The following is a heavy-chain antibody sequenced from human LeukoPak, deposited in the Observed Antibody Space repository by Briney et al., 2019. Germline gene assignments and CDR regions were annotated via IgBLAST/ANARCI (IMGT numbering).Heavy chain of an antibody. CDR3: ARVSIAAAGPGPFDY. D-gene: IGHD6-13*01. V-gene: IGHV4-30-4*01. Sequence: SETLSLTCTVSGGSISSGDDYWSWIRQPRGQGLEWAGNIYYSGNTYYNPSLKSRVTMSVDTSKNQFSLKLSSVTAADTAVYYCARVSIAAAGPGPFDYWGQGTLVTVSS. J-gene: IGHJ4*02. CDR1: GGSISSGDDY. CDR2: IYYSGNT.